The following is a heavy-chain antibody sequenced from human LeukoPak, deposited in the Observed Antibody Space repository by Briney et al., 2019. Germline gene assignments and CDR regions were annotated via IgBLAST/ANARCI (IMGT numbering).Heavy chain of an antibody. V-gene: IGHV1-69*13. Sequence: ASVKVSCKDSGGTFSSYAISWVRQAPGQGLEWMGGIIPIFGTANYAQKFQGRVTITADESTSTAYMELSSLRSEGTAVYYCARVQLRFLEWLFIDYWGQGTLVTVSS. CDR3: ARVQLRFLEWLFIDY. CDR2: IIPIFGTA. D-gene: IGHD3-3*01. J-gene: IGHJ4*02. CDR1: GGTFSSYA.